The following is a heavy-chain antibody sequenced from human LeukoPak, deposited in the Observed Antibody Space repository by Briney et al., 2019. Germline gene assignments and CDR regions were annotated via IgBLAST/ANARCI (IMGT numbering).Heavy chain of an antibody. Sequence: GGSLRLSCAASGFTFSSYAMSWVRQAPGKGLEWVSAISGSGGSTYYADSVKGRFTISRDNSKNTLYLQMNSLRAEDTAVYYCAKVPILTGYYGGFDYWAREPWSPSPQ. CDR3: AKVPILTGYYGGFDY. CDR2: ISGSGGST. V-gene: IGHV3-23*01. D-gene: IGHD3-9*01. CDR1: GFTFSSYA. J-gene: IGHJ4*02.